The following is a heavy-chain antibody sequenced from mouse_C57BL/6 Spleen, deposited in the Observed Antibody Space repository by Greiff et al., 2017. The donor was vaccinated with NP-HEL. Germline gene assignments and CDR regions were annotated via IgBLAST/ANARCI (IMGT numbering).Heavy chain of an antibody. V-gene: IGHV1-39*01. Sequence: VHVKQSGPELVKPGASVKISCKASGYSFTDYNMNWVKQSNGKSLEWIGVINPNYGTTSYNQKFKGKATLTVDQSSSTAYMQLNSLTSEDSAVYYCASQYYGSSYDYFDYWGQGTTLTVSS. J-gene: IGHJ2*01. CDR2: INPNYGTT. CDR3: ASQYYGSSYDYFDY. D-gene: IGHD1-1*01. CDR1: GYSFTDYN.